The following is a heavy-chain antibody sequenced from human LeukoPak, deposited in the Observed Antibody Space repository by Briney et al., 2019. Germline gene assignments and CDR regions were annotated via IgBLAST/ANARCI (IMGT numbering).Heavy chain of an antibody. CDR1: GYTFTSYD. D-gene: IGHD6-13*01. CDR3: ARAGDSSWYYYYYYMDV. J-gene: IGHJ6*03. Sequence: ASVKVSCKASGYTFTSYDINWVRQATGQGLEWMGWMNPNSGNTGYAQKFQGRVTMTRNTSISTAYMELSSLRSEDTAVYYCARAGDSSWYYYYYYMDVWGKGTTVTVSS. CDR2: MNPNSGNT. V-gene: IGHV1-8*01.